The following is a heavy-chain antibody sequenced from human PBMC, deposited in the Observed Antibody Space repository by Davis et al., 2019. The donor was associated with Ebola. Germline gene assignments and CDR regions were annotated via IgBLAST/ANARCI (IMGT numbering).Heavy chain of an antibody. CDR3: AILASSSSTRLLDYYYGMDV. Sequence: ASVKVSCKASGYTFTSYGISWVRQAPGQGLEWMGWISAYNGNTNYAQKLQGRVTMTTDTSTSTAYMELRSLRSDDTAVYYCAILASSSSTRLLDYYYGMDVWGQGTTVTVSS. D-gene: IGHD2-2*01. CDR1: GYTFTSYG. J-gene: IGHJ6*02. CDR2: ISAYNGNT. V-gene: IGHV1-18*04.